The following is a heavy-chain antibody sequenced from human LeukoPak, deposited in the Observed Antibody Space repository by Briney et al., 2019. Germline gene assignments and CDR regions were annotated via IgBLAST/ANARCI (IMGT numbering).Heavy chain of an antibody. CDR1: GLIVSSTY. CDR2: IYSDGNT. CDR3: MRDNADYVAY. D-gene: IGHD4-17*01. V-gene: IGHV3-53*01. Sequence: RGSLTPTCAASGLIVSSTYLTWVRQAPGKGLEWVSDIYSDGNTYYGDSVKGRFTISRDNSKNTLYLQMNSLRAEDTAVYYCMRDNADYVAYWGQGPLSTLSS. J-gene: IGHJ1*01.